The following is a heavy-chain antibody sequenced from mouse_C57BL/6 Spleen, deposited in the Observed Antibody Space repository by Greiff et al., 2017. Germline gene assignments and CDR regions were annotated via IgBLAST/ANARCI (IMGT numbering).Heavy chain of an antibody. J-gene: IGHJ2*01. CDR2: ISSGSSTI. D-gene: IGHD1-1*01. CDR3: ARQYYYGSSYFDY. CDR1: GFTFSDYG. V-gene: IGHV5-17*01. Sequence: EVKVVESGGGLVKPGGSLKLSCAASGFTFSDYGMHWVRQAPEKGLEWVAYISSGSSTIYYADTVKGRFTISRDNAKNTLFLQMTSLRSEDTAMYYCARQYYYGSSYFDYWGQGTTLTVSS.